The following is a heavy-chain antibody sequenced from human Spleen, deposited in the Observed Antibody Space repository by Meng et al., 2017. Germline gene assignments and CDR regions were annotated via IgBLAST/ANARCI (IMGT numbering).Heavy chain of an antibody. J-gene: IGHJ4*02. CDR3: GRVEGITGTTEIDY. CDR1: GYTFPDYY. D-gene: IGHD1-7*01. CDR2: INPNSGGT. V-gene: IGHV1-2*06. Sequence: QVQLVQSGADVKKPGASVKDSCKASGYTFPDYYMHWVRQAPGQGLEWMGRINPNSGGTNYAQKFQGRVTMTRDTSISTAYMELSRLRSDDTAVYYCGRVEGITGTTEIDYWGQGTLVTVSS.